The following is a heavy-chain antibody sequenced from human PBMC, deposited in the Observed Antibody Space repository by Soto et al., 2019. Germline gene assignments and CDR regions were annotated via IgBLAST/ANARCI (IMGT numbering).Heavy chain of an antibody. J-gene: IGHJ5*02. CDR3: ARGRADGDFGNWIDP. V-gene: IGHV1-8*01. CDR2: MNPNNGNT. CDR1: GYTFTSYD. Sequence: QVQLVQSGAEVKKPGASVKVSCKASGYTFTSYDINWVRQATGQGLEWMGWMNPNNGNTGYAQKVQGRVTMSRDTSISTVYMELSSLRSDDTAVYYCARGRADGDFGNWIDPRGQGTLVTVSS. D-gene: IGHD4-17*01.